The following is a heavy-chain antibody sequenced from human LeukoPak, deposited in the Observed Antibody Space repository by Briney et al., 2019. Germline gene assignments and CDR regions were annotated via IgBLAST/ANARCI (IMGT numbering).Heavy chain of an antibody. D-gene: IGHD6-25*01. Sequence: GSLRLSCAASGFTFSSYGMHWVRQAPGKGLEWIGYIYYSGSTNYNPSLKSRVTISVDTSKNQFSLKLSSVTAAGTAVYYCARQGGGFWYFDLWGRGTLVTVSS. CDR1: GFTFSSYG. CDR2: IYYSGST. J-gene: IGHJ2*01. CDR3: ARQGGGFWYFDL. V-gene: IGHV4-59*08.